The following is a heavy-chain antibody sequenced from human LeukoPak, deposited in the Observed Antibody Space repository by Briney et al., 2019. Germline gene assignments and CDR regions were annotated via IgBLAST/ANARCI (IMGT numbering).Heavy chain of an antibody. Sequence: GGSLRLSCATSGFTFSTSDMHWVRQAPGKGLEWVSFIQYDGSRKNYVDSVKGRFTISRDNSKSTMYLQMNSVRPEDTAVYYCAKDLMPRKRESWNRIPAAGPQPPDYWGQGTLVTVSS. CDR3: AKDLMPRKRESWNRIPAAGPQPPDY. V-gene: IGHV3-30*02. D-gene: IGHD6-13*01. CDR1: GFTFSTSD. J-gene: IGHJ4*02. CDR2: IQYDGSRK.